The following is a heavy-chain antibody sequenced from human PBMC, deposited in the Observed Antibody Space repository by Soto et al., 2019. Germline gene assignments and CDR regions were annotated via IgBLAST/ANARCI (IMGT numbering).Heavy chain of an antibody. D-gene: IGHD1-1*01. J-gene: IGHJ6*03. V-gene: IGHV6-1*01. CDR1: GDSVSSNSAA. CDR2: TYYRSKWYI. CDR3: ARGSWDDVTGHYYMDV. Sequence: QVQLQQSGPGLVKPSQTLSLTCDISGDSVSSNSAAWKWIRQTPSRGLEWRGRTYYRSKWYINYAVSVKSRITVNPDTSKNQFSLQLNSVTPEDTAVYYCARGSWDDVTGHYYMDVWGKGTTVTVSS.